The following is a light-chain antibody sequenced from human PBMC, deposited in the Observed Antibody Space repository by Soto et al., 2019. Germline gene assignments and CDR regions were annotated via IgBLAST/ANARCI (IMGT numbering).Light chain of an antibody. J-gene: IGLJ1*01. CDR3: NSYTSKSTGV. Sequence: QSALTQPASVSGSPGQSITMSCTGTSSDVGGYNDVSWYQQHPGKATKLIIYEVSNRPSGVSNRFSGSKSGNTASLTISGLQAEDEADYYCNSYTSKSTGVFGTGTKLTVL. V-gene: IGLV2-14*01. CDR2: EVS. CDR1: SSDVGGYND.